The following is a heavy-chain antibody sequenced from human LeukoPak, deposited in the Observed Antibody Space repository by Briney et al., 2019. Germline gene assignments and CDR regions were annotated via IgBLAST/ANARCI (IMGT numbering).Heavy chain of an antibody. CDR1: GYTFTSYG. CDR2: ISVYNGNT. D-gene: IGHD3-22*01. Sequence: ASVKVSCKASGYTFTSYGITWVRQAPGQGLEWMGWISVYNGNTNYAQKLQGRVTMTTDTSTSTAYMELRSLRSDDTAVYYCARGIGGSGYYYRYYYYYMDVWGKGTTVTVSS. V-gene: IGHV1-18*01. CDR3: ARGIGGSGYYYRYYYYYMDV. J-gene: IGHJ6*03.